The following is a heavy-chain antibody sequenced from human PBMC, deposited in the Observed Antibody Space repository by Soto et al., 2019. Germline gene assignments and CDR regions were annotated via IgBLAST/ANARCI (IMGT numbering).Heavy chain of an antibody. D-gene: IGHD3-10*01. V-gene: IGHV1-69*13. CDR3: ARQKGGGYFDL. CDR2: IIPIFGTA. Sequence: QVQLVQSGAEVKKPGASVKVSCKVSGYTLTELSMHWVRQAPGKGLEWMGGIIPIFGTANYAQKFQGRVTITADESTSTAYMELSSLRSEDTAVYYCARQKGGGYFDLWGRGTLVTVSS. J-gene: IGHJ2*01. CDR1: GYTLTELS.